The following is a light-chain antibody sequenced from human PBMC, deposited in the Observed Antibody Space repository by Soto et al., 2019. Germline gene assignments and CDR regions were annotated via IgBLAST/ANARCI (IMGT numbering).Light chain of an antibody. V-gene: IGKV3-15*01. CDR3: QQYNSWPFT. CDR1: QSVSSN. J-gene: IGKJ3*01. Sequence: EIVMTQSPATLSVSPGERGTLSCRASQSVSSNLAWYQQKPGQAPRLLIYGASTRATGIPARVSGSGSGTEFTLTISSLQSEDFAVYYGQQYNSWPFTFGPGTKVDIK. CDR2: GAS.